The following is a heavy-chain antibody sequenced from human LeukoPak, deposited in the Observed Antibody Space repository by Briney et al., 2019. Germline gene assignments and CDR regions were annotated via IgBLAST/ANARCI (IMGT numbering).Heavy chain of an antibody. CDR2: ISGSGGST. Sequence: GGSLRLSCAASGFTFSSYAMSWVRQAPGKGLEWVSSISGSGGSTYYADSVKGRFTISRDNSKNTLSLQMNSLRVEDTAIYYCAKDIQLSTWGLGTMVTVSS. CDR3: AKDIQLST. CDR1: GFTFSSYA. D-gene: IGHD5-24*01. V-gene: IGHV3-23*01. J-gene: IGHJ3*01.